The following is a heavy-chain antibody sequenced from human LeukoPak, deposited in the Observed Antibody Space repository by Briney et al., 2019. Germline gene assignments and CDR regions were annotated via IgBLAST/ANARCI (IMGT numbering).Heavy chain of an antibody. V-gene: IGHV4-39*01. D-gene: IGHD3-9*01. J-gene: IGHJ4*02. Sequence: SETLSLTCTVSGGSISRSSYYWGWIRQPPGKGLEWIGSIYYSGKTYYNPSLKRRATISVDTSKNQFFLKLSSVTAADTAVYYCVKEEMGTFHFDKWGQGIQVTVSS. CDR3: VKEEMGTFHFDK. CDR1: GGSISRSSYY. CDR2: IYYSGKT.